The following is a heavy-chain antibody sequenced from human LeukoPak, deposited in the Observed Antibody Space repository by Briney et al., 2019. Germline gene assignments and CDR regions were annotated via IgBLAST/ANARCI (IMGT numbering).Heavy chain of an antibody. Sequence: GGSLRLSCTASGFSFSTYAMNWVRQAPGKGLEWVAFVRTDGSDKYYADSVRGRFTISRDNSKNTLYLDMSSLRAEDTALYYCTKDGDDSIEHWGQGTLVTVSS. V-gene: IGHV3-30*02. CDR2: VRTDGSDK. CDR3: TKDGDDSIEH. J-gene: IGHJ4*02. D-gene: IGHD3-22*01. CDR1: GFSFSTYA.